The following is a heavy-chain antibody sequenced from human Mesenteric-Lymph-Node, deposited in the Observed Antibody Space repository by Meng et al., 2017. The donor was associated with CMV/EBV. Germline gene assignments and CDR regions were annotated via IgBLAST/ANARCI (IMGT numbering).Heavy chain of an antibody. Sequence: SETLSLTCTVSGASISSSLYFWGWVRQPPGKGLEWLGSVYYSGSTLYTPSLRSRLTMSVDTSKNQFSLKLRSVTAADTALYFCARRGTNTELLDYWGQGALVTVSS. CDR1: GASISSSLYF. J-gene: IGHJ4*02. D-gene: IGHD2-8*01. CDR2: VYYSGST. CDR3: ARRGTNTELLDY. V-gene: IGHV4-39*01.